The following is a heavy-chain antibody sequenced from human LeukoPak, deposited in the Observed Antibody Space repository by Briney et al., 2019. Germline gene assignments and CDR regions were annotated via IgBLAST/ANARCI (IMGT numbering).Heavy chain of an antibody. CDR1: GGSISSSSYY. V-gene: IGHV4-39*07. CDR3: ARDGGLYCSSTSCEWEPFDY. Sequence: SETLSLTCTVSGGSISSSSYYWGWIRQPPGKGLEWIGSIYYSGSTYYNPSLKSRVTMSVDTSKNQFSLKLSSVTAADTAVYYCARDGGLYCSSTSCEWEPFDYWGQGTLVTVSS. CDR2: IYYSGST. D-gene: IGHD2-2*01. J-gene: IGHJ4*02.